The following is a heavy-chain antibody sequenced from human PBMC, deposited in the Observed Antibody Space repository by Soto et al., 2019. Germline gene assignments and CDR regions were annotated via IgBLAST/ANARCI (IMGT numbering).Heavy chain of an antibody. J-gene: IGHJ4*02. CDR2: MSYDGTNK. CDR1: GFIFSTYA. V-gene: IGHV3-30-3*01. Sequence: QVQLVESGGGVVQPGRSLRLSCAASGFIFSTYAMHWVRQAPGKGLEWVAVMSYDGTNKYYGDSVEGRFTISRDNSKNTLYLQMSSLRADDTGVYYCARDRGDSDSSGSGDYWGQGTLVTVSS. D-gene: IGHD6-19*01. CDR3: ARDRGDSDSSGSGDY.